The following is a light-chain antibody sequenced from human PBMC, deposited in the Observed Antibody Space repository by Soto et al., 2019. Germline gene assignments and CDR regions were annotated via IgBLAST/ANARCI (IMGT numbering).Light chain of an antibody. V-gene: IGKV1D-8*01. CDR1: QGISSY. J-gene: IGKJ1*01. Sequence: VIWMTQSPSLRSASTGDRCTISGRMMQGISSYLVWYQQKPGQAPELLIYAASTLKIGVPSRFSGSGSGTDFTLTISCLQSEDFATYYCRQYYSFPWTFRQGPKVEIK. CDR3: RQYYSFPWT. CDR2: AAS.